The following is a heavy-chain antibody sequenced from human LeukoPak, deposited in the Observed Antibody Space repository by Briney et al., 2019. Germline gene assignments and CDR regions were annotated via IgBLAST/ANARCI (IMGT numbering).Heavy chain of an antibody. Sequence: GGSLRLSCAASGFTFSNYWMSWVRQAPGKGLEWVANIKQDGSEKYYVDSVKGRFTISRDNAKNSLYLQMNSLRAEDTAVYYCAREARVVPAAYGYYGMDVWGKGTTVTVSS. CDR2: IKQDGSEK. CDR1: GFTFSNYW. CDR3: AREARVVPAAYGYYGMDV. D-gene: IGHD2-2*01. V-gene: IGHV3-7*03. J-gene: IGHJ6*04.